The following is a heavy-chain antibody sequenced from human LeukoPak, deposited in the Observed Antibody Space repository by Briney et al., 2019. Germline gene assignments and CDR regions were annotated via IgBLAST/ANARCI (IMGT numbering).Heavy chain of an antibody. CDR3: AKAGMGANTFDY. CDR2: IYHSENT. Sequence: TSETLSLTCSVSGDSISSGYYWGWFRQPPGKGLEYIATIYHSENTYYNPSLRSRVTISVDTSKNQFSLDVRSVTAADTAVYYCAKAGMGANTFDYWGQGTLVTVSS. D-gene: IGHD1-26*01. J-gene: IGHJ4*02. V-gene: IGHV4-38-2*02. CDR1: GDSISSGYY.